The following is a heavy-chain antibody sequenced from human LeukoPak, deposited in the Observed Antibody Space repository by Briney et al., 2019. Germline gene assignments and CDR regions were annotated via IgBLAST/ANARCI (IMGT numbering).Heavy chain of an antibody. Sequence: MSSETLSLTCAVSGYSISSGYYWGWIRQPPGKGLEWIGSIYQSGSTYYNPSLKSRVTISVDTSKNQFSLKLSSVTAADTAVYYCARPIVGDYYYMDVWGKGTTVTVSS. CDR1: GYSISSGYY. V-gene: IGHV4-38-2*01. CDR3: ARPIVGDYYYMDV. D-gene: IGHD2-15*01. CDR2: IYQSGST. J-gene: IGHJ6*03.